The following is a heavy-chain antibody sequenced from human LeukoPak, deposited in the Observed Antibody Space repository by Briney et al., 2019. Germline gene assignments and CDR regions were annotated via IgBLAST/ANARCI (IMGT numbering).Heavy chain of an antibody. J-gene: IGHJ4*02. D-gene: IGHD1-26*01. CDR2: ISYDGSNK. Sequence: GGSLRLSCAASGFTFSSYGMPWVRQAPGKGLEWVAVISYDGSNKYYADSVKGRFTISRDNSKNTLYLQMNSLRAEDTAVYYCAKDSWELRSFDYWGQGTLVTVSS. V-gene: IGHV3-30*18. CDR1: GFTFSSYG. CDR3: AKDSWELRSFDY.